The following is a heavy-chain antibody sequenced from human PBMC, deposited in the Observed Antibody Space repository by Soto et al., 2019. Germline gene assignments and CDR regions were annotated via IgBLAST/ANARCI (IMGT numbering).Heavy chain of an antibody. V-gene: IGHV3-9*01. J-gene: IGHJ5*02. CDR1: GLTFEDYA. Sequence: ESGGGLVQPGRSLRLSCEASGLTFEDYAMHWIRQAPGKGLEWVAGINWNSGSTGYADSVKGRFTISRDNVNNSLHLEMSTLKAEDTAMYYCARGRGALTVISNWFDPWGQGTLVTVSS. CDR3: ARGRGALTVISNWFDP. D-gene: IGHD2-21*01. CDR2: INWNSGST.